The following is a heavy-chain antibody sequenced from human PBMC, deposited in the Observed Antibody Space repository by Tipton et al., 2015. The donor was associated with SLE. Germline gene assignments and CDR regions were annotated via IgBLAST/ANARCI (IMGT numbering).Heavy chain of an antibody. D-gene: IGHD3-10*01. V-gene: IGHV5-51*03. CDR2: IYPGDSHT. J-gene: IGHJ5*02. Sequence: VQLVQSGAEVKKPRESLKISCKGSGYSFSSSSVGWVRQMPGKGLEWMGIIYPGDSHTTYSPSFQGQVTISADKSISTAYLQWNWLKASDTAMYYCARPTSLPGWFDPWGQGTLVTVSS. CDR3: ARPTSLPGWFDP. CDR1: GYSFSSSS.